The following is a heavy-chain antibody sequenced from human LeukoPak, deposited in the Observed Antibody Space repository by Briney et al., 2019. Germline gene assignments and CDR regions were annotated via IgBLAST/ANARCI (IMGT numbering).Heavy chain of an antibody. CDR1: GDSVSSNSAA. J-gene: IGHJ4*02. CDR2: TYYRSKRYN. D-gene: IGHD3-10*01. Sequence: PSQTLSLTYAISGDSVSSNSAAWNWIRQSPSRGLELLGRTYYRSKRYNDYAVSIKSRITNNPDTTKNQFSLQLNSVTPEDTAVYYCARDPSPSIYSYGSGSFSYYFDYWGQGTLVTVPS. V-gene: IGHV6-1*01. CDR3: ARDPSPSIYSYGSGSFSYYFDY.